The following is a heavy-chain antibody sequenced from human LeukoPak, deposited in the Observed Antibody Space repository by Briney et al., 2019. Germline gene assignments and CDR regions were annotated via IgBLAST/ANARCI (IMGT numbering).Heavy chain of an antibody. CDR2: MKGDGSDI. J-gene: IGHJ4*02. CDR3: ARDLRAPPGY. CDR1: GFTFRSFW. V-gene: IGHV3-74*01. D-gene: IGHD7-27*01. Sequence: GGSLRLSCVASGFTFRSFWMYWVRQDPGKGLVWVSGMKGDGSDITYADSVKGRFTISRGNAKNTVYLQMNSLRVEDTGVYYCARDLRAPPGYWGQGTLVTVSS.